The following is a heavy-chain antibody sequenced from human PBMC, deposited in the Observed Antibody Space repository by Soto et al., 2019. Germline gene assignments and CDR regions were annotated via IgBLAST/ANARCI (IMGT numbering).Heavy chain of an antibody. Sequence: ASVKVSCKASGYTFTSYGISWVRQAPGQGLEWMGWISAYNGNTNYAQKLQGRVTMTTDTSTSTAYMELRSLRSDDTAVYYCARDTVIAAAGTHFQHWGQGTLVTVSS. CDR2: ISAYNGNT. CDR1: GYTFTSYG. D-gene: IGHD6-13*01. V-gene: IGHV1-18*01. CDR3: ARDTVIAAAGTHFQH. J-gene: IGHJ1*01.